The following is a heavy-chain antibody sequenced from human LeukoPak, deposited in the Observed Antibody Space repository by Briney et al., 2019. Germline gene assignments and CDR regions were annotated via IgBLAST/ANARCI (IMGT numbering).Heavy chain of an antibody. CDR3: ARDAHNGYEFHDWFDP. D-gene: IGHD5-12*01. CDR2: INHNNGGT. J-gene: IGHJ5*02. V-gene: IGHV1-2*02. CDR1: GYTFPDYY. Sequence: GASVQVSCKASGYTFPDYYIHCAGQAPGKGREWMGWINHNNGGTKDAQKFQGTVTITTPTSITTAYMKMRRLTSDDTAVYYCARDAHNGYEFHDWFDPWGQGALVTVSS.